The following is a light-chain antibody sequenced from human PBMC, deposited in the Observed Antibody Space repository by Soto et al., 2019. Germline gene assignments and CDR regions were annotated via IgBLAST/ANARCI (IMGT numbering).Light chain of an antibody. CDR2: WAS. Sequence: DIVMTQSPDSLAVSLGERATINCKSSQSVLYSSNNKNHLAWYQQKPGQPPKLLIYWASTRESGVPDRFRGSWSGEVFTLTISRLQAEDVAFYYWQHHYHIPYTFGQGTNLEIK. J-gene: IGKJ2*01. V-gene: IGKV4-1*01. CDR1: QSVLYSSNNKNH. CDR3: QHHYHIPYT.